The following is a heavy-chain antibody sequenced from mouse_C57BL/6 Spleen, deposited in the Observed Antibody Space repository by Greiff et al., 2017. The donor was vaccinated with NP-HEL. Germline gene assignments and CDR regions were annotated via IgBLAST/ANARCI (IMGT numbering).Heavy chain of an antibody. V-gene: IGHV6-3*01. CDR1: GFTFSNYW. D-gene: IGHD2-4*01. Sequence: EVKLEESGGGLVQPGGSMKLSCVASGFTFSNYWMNWVRQSPEKGLEWVAQIRLKSDNYATHYAESVKGRFTISRDDSKSSVYLQMNNLRAEDTGIYYCIDFYYDFDYWGQGTTLTVSS. J-gene: IGHJ2*01. CDR2: IRLKSDNYAT. CDR3: IDFYYDFDY.